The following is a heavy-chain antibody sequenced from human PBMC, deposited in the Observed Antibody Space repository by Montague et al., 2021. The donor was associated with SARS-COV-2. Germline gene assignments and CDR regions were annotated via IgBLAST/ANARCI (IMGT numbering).Heavy chain of an antibody. V-gene: IGHV4-31*03. D-gene: IGHD2-15*01. Sequence: TLSLTCTVSGGSISSGCYCWSWIRQHPGKGLVWIVYIYYSGSTYYNPSLKSRVTISVYTSKNQFSLKVSSVTAADTSVYYCARVLGGYCSGGSCYRGWYFDVWGRGTLVTVSS. CDR3: ARVLGGYCSGGSCYRGWYFDV. CDR1: GGSISSGCYC. J-gene: IGHJ2*01. CDR2: IYYSGST.